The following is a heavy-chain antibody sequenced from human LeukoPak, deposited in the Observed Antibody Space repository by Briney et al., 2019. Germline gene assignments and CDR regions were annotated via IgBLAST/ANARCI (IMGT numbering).Heavy chain of an antibody. CDR2: INHSGST. V-gene: IGHV4-34*01. D-gene: IGHD3-22*01. J-gene: IGHJ4*02. CDR1: GGSFSGYY. Sequence: SETLSLTCAVYGGSFSGYYWSWIRQPPGKGLEWIGEINHSGSTNYNPSLKSRVTISVDTSKNQFSLKLSSVTAADTAVYYCARDHYDSSGYYYVHYWGREPWSPSPQ. CDR3: ARDHYDSSGYYYVHY.